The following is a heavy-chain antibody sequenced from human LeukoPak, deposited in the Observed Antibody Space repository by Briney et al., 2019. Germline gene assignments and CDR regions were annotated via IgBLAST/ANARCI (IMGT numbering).Heavy chain of an antibody. D-gene: IGHD1-26*01. CDR3: ARYSGSYVAFDI. CDR2: IYYSGST. V-gene: IGHV4-59*08. CDR1: GGSISSYY. J-gene: IGHJ3*02. Sequence: SETLSLTCTVSGGSISSYYWNWIRQPPGKGLEWIGYIYYSGSTNYNPSLKSRVTISVDTSKNQFSLKLSSVTAADTAVYYCARYSGSYVAFDIWGQGTMVTVSS.